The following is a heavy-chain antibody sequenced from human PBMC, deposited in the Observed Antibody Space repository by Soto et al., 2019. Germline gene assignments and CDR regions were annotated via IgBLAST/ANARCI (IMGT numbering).Heavy chain of an antibody. Sequence: EVQLVESGGGLVQPGGSLRLSCEASGFTFSSRWMTWVRQGPGKGLEWVANIKQDENRKYYVDSVKGRFTISRDNAKNSLYLQMNSLTAEDTAVYYCATHDGPAAAGLVLDFWGQGTLVTVSS. CDR2: IKQDENRK. D-gene: IGHD6-13*01. CDR3: ATHDGPAAAGLVLDF. V-gene: IGHV3-7*02. J-gene: IGHJ4*02. CDR1: GFTFSSRW.